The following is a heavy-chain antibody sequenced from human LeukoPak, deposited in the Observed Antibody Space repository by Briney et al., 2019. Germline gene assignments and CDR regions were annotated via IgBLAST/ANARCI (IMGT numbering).Heavy chain of an antibody. J-gene: IGHJ5*02. Sequence: PGGSLRLSCAASGFTFSSYAMSWVRQAPGKGLEWVSAISGSGGSTYYADSVKGRFTISRDNSKNTLYLRMNSLRAEDTAVYYCAKGGFGFVVVPAAIPYNWFDPWGQGTLVTVSS. CDR1: GFTFSSYA. V-gene: IGHV3-23*01. CDR3: AKGGFGFVVVPAAIPYNWFDP. CDR2: ISGSGGST. D-gene: IGHD2-2*01.